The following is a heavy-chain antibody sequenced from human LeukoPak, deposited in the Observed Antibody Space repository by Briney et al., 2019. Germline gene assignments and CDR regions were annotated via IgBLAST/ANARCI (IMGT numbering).Heavy chain of an antibody. CDR1: GFTFSNAW. CDR3: ASVPYYGSGHGY. CDR2: ISSSSSYI. D-gene: IGHD3-10*01. J-gene: IGHJ4*02. V-gene: IGHV3-21*01. Sequence: PGGSLRLSCAASGFTFSNAWMHWVRQAPGKGLEWVSSISSSSSYIYYADSVKGRFTISRDNAKNSLYLQMNSLRAEDTAVYYCASVPYYGSGHGYWGQGTLVTVSS.